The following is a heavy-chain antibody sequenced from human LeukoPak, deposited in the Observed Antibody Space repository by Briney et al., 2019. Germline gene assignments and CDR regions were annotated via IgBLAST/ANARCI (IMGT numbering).Heavy chain of an antibody. CDR2: ISWNSGSI. J-gene: IGHJ6*02. Sequence: GGSLRLSCAASGFTFDDYAMHWVRQAPGKGLEWVSGISWNSGSIGYADSVKGRFTISRDNAKNSLYLQMNSLRAEGTALYYCAKDLLDRGVSHYYGMDVWGQGTTVTVSS. CDR3: AKDLLDRGVSHYYGMDV. CDR1: GFTFDDYA. V-gene: IGHV3-9*01. D-gene: IGHD3-10*01.